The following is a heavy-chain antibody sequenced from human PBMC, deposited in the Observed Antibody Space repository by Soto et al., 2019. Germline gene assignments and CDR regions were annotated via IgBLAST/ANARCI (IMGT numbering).Heavy chain of an antibody. CDR3: AREPYPYDFWSGRFDY. V-gene: IGHV4-31*03. J-gene: IGHJ4*02. D-gene: IGHD3-3*01. CDR2: IYYSGST. CDR1: GGSISSGGYY. Sequence: PSETLSLTCTVSGGSISSGGYYWSWIRQHPGKGLEWIGYIYYSGSTYYNPSLKSRVTISVDTSKNQFSLKLSSVTAADTAVYYCAREPYPYDFWSGRFDYWGQGTLVTVSS.